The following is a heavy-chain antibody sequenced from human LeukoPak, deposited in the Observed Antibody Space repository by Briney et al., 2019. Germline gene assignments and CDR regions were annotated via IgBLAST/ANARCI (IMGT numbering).Heavy chain of an antibody. CDR1: GFTFSSYG. V-gene: IGHV3-30*02. J-gene: IGHJ4*02. Sequence: GGSLRLSCAASGFTFSSYGMHWVRQAPGKGLEWVAFIRYDGSNKYYADSVKGRFTISRDNSKNTLYLQMNSLRAEDTAVYYYAKGSYYDSSGYYPGYWGQGTLVTVSS. CDR3: AKGSYYDSSGYYPGY. CDR2: IRYDGSNK. D-gene: IGHD3-22*01.